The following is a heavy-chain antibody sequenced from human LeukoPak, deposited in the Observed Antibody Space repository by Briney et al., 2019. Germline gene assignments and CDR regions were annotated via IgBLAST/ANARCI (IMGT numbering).Heavy chain of an antibody. D-gene: IGHD3-9*01. CDR2: ITGSGDNT. V-gene: IGHV3-23*01. CDR3: AKWVDYDILTGYYVSDF. CDR1: GFIFRNYA. Sequence: PGGSLRLSCAASGFIFRNYAMSWVRQAPGKGLEWLSVITGSGDNTYYADSVKGRFTISRNNSKNTLYVEMNTLRAEDTAVYYCAKWVDYDILTGYYVSDFWGQGTLVTVPS. J-gene: IGHJ4*02.